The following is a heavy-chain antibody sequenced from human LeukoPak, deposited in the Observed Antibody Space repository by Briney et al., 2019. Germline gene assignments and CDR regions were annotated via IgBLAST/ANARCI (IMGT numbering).Heavy chain of an antibody. CDR3: ARGKSSSWFAFDI. Sequence: GGSLRLSCAASGFIFSSYSMNWVRQAPGKGLEWVSSISSSSDYIYYADSARGRFTISRDNAKNSLYLQMNSLRAEDTAVYYCARGKSSSWFAFDIWGQGTMVTVSS. D-gene: IGHD6-13*01. CDR2: ISSSSDYI. CDR1: GFIFSSYS. V-gene: IGHV3-21*01. J-gene: IGHJ3*02.